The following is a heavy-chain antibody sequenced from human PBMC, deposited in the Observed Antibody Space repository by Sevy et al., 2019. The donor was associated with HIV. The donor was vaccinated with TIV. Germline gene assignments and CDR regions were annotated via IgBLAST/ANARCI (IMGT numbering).Heavy chain of an antibody. V-gene: IGHV1-24*01. J-gene: IGHJ4*02. Sequence: ASVKVSCKVSGYTLTELSMHWVRQAPGKGLEWMGGFDPEDGETIYAQKFQGRVTMTEDTSTDKAYMELSSLGSEDTAVYYCATDVTYCGGDCYWVFDYWGQGTLVTVSS. CDR2: FDPEDGET. D-gene: IGHD2-21*01. CDR1: GYTLTELS. CDR3: ATDVTYCGGDCYWVFDY.